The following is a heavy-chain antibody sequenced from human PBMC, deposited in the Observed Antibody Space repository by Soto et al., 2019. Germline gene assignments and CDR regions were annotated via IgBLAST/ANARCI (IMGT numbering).Heavy chain of an antibody. J-gene: IGHJ5*02. Sequence: PVGSLILACASSVFTFRSYVIHLFRQAPGNWLLWVSRINSDLISTSYADSVKGRFTISIDNAKNTLYPQMNSLRAEDRAVYYCARARVIAQDGTNWSDHWGQGTLVTXS. CDR3: ARARVIAQDGTNWSDH. V-gene: IGHV3-74*01. D-gene: IGHD6-13*01. CDR2: INSDLIST. CDR1: VFTFRSYV.